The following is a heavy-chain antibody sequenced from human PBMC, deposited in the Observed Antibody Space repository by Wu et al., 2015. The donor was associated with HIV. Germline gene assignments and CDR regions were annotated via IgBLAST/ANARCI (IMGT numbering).Heavy chain of an antibody. CDR3: ARDATPITTEFDY. J-gene: IGHJ4*02. Sequence: QVQLVQSGAEVKKPGASVKVSCQASGYTFTDYYIHWLRQAPGQGLEWMAWINPSGGSTIYSENFEGRITVTRDASTKTVYMELDSLTSGDTAVYYCARDATPITTEFDYWGQGTLITVSS. CDR2: INPSGGST. CDR1: GYTFTDYY. V-gene: IGHV1-2*02. D-gene: IGHD4-11*01.